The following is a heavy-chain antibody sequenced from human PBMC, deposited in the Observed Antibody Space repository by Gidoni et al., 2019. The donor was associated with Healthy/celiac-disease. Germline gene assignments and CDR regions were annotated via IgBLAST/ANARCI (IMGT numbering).Heavy chain of an antibody. D-gene: IGHD4-17*01. CDR3: ARDGSGYGDYVPYYFDY. Sequence: QVQLVQSGAEVKKPGASVKVSCKASGYTFTSYAMHWVRQAPGQRLEWMGWINAGNGNTKYSQKFQGRVTITRDTSASTAYMELSSLRSEDTAVYYCARDGSGYGDYVPYYFDYWGQGTLVTVSS. V-gene: IGHV1-3*01. CDR1: GYTFTSYA. CDR2: INAGNGNT. J-gene: IGHJ4*02.